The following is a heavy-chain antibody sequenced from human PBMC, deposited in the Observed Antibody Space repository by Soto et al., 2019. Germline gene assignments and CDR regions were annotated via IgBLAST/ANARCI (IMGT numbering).Heavy chain of an antibody. CDR3: VRRPGCSTTTCYRELDY. Sequence: LGESLKISCTGFGYTFTTFWISWVRQMPGRGLEWMGRIDPRDSYTNYSPSFQGHVTISADKSISTAYLQWRSLQASDTAMYYCVRRPGCSTTTCYRELDYWGQGTLVTVSS. CDR2: IDPRDSYT. D-gene: IGHD2-2*01. V-gene: IGHV5-10-1*01. J-gene: IGHJ4*02. CDR1: GYTFTTFW.